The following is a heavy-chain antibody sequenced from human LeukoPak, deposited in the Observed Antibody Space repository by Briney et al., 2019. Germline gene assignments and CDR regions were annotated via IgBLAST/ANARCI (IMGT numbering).Heavy chain of an antibody. CDR1: GFTFSSYA. D-gene: IGHD2-15*01. J-gene: IGHJ4*02. CDR2: ISGSGGST. V-gene: IGHV3-23*01. CDR3: AKDGHIVVVVAATWGYFDY. Sequence: GGSLRLSCAASGFTFSSYAMSWVRQAPGKGLDWVSAISGSGGSTYYADSVKGRFTISRDNSKNTLYLQMNSLRAEDTAVYYCAKDGHIVVVVAATWGYFDYWGQGTLVTVSS.